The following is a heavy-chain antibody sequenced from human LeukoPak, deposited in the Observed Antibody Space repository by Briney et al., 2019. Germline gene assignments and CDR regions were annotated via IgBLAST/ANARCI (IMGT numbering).Heavy chain of an antibody. V-gene: IGHV4-31*03. CDR1: GGSISSGGYY. J-gene: IGHJ5*02. CDR2: IYYSGST. Sequence: SQTLSLTCTVSGGSISSGGYYWSWIRQHPGKGLEWIGYIYYSGSTYYNPSLKSRVTISVDTSKNQFSLKPSSVTAADTAVYYCARDRANDYYDSSGSPGWFDPWGQGTLVTVSS. CDR3: ARDRANDYYDSSGSPGWFDP. D-gene: IGHD3-22*01.